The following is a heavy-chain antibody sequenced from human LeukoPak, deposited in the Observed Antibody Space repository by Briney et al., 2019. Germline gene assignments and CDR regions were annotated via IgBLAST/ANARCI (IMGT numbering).Heavy chain of an antibody. Sequence: KPGGSLRLSCAASGFTLSNYDMNWVRQAPGKGLEWVSSISASNRYIYYKDSVRGRFTISRDDAKNSLYLEMNSLRAEDTAVYYCARADCSSSTCYLRRSWFDPWGQGTLVTVSS. V-gene: IGHV3-21*01. D-gene: IGHD2-2*01. CDR3: ARADCSSSTCYLRRSWFDP. CDR1: GFTLSNYD. J-gene: IGHJ5*02. CDR2: ISASNRYI.